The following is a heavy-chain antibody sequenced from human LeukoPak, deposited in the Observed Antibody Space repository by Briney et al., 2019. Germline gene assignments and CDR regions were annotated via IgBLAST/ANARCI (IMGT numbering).Heavy chain of an antibody. D-gene: IGHD6-19*01. V-gene: IGHV4-30-4*01. Sequence: SQTLSLTCTVSGGSISSGDYYWSWIRQPPGKGLEWIGYIYYSGSTNYNPSLNSRVTISVDTSKNQFSLRLSSVTAADTAIYYCARAVSGRFDYWGQGTLVTVSS. CDR1: GGSISSGDYY. J-gene: IGHJ4*02. CDR2: IYYSGST. CDR3: ARAVSGRFDY.